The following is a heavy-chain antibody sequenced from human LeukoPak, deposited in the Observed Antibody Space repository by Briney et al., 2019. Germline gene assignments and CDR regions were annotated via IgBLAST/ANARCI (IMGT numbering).Heavy chain of an antibody. J-gene: IGHJ2*01. Sequence: GGSLRLSCAASGFTFSSYSMNWVRQAPGKGLEWLSSISSSSSYIYYADSVKGRFTISRDNAKNSLYLQMNSLRAEDTAVYYCARDFYDSSGYQPHFDLWGRGTLVTVSS. V-gene: IGHV3-21*01. D-gene: IGHD3-22*01. CDR1: GFTFSSYS. CDR2: ISSSSSYI. CDR3: ARDFYDSSGYQPHFDL.